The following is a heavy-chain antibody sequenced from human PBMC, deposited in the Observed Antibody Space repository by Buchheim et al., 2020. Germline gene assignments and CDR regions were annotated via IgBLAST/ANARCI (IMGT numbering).Heavy chain of an antibody. J-gene: IGHJ5*02. CDR3: AKAPGGVAATCWFDP. V-gene: IGHV3-23*01. D-gene: IGHD2-15*01. CDR1: GFSFSTYP. CDR2: TSGSDGAT. Sequence: EVQLLESGGGLVQPGGSLRLSCAASGFSFSTYPMAWVRQAPGKGLEWVSATSGSDGATYYADSVKGRFTISRDNSKNTLSLQMNSLRAEDTAVYYCAKAPGGVAATCWFDPWGQGTL.